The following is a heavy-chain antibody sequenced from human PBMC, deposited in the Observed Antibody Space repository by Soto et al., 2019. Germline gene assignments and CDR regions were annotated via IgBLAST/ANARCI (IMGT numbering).Heavy chain of an antibody. D-gene: IGHD6-25*01. V-gene: IGHV3-66*01. CDR3: ARDRLPTGMDV. CDR1: GFTVSSNY. J-gene: IGHJ6*02. CDR2: IYSGGST. Sequence: EVQLVESGGVLVQPGGSLRLSCAASGFTVSSNYMSWVRQAPGQGLEWVSVIYSGGSTYYAGSVKGRFTISRDNSKNTQYLQMNSLRAEDTAVYYCARDRLPTGMDVWGQGTTVTVSS.